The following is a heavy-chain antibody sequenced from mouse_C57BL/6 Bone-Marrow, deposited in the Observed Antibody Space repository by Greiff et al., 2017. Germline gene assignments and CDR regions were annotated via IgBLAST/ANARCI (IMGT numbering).Heavy chain of an antibody. V-gene: IGHV1-15*01. Sequence: SGAELVRPGASVTLSCKASGYTFTDYEMHWVKQTPVHGLEWIGAIDPETGGTAYNQKFKGKAILTADKSSSTAYMELRNLTSEDSAVYYFFYDYDAMDYWGQGTSVTVSS. J-gene: IGHJ4*01. CDR2: IDPETGGT. CDR3: FYDYDAMDY. D-gene: IGHD1-1*01. CDR1: GYTFTDYE.